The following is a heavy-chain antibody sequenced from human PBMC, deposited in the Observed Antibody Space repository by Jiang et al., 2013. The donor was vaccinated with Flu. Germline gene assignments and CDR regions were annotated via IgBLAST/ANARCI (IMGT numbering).Heavy chain of an antibody. D-gene: IGHD2-15*01. V-gene: IGHV5-51*01. CDR1: GYDFYGYW. CDR3: ARLVGDCRRNNCGFERHWFDP. CDR2: IYPDDSQA. Sequence: PGESLKISCKGFGYDFYGYWIGWVRQMPGKGLEWMGIIYPDDSQARYSPSFQGQVTMSADKSISTAYLQWSSLKASDSAMYFCARLVGDCRRNNCGFERHWFDPWGQGTLVTVSS. J-gene: IGHJ5*02.